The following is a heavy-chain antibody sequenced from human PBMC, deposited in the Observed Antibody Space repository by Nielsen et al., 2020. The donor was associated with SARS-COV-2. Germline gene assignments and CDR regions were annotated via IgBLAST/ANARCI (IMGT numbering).Heavy chain of an antibody. V-gene: IGHV1-2*06. CDR3: ARDILEHPTRGMDV. CDR1: GYTFTGYY. Sequence: ASVKVSCKASGYTFTGYYMHWVRQAPGQGLEWMGLINPNTGGTNYAQKFQGSVTMTRDTSISTAYMELSRLRSDDTAVYYCARDILEHPTRGMDVWGQGTTVTVSS. D-gene: IGHD1/OR15-1a*01. CDR2: INPNTGGT. J-gene: IGHJ6*02.